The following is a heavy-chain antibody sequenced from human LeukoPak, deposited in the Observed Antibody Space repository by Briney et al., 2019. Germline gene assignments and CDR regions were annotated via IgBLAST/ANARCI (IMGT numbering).Heavy chain of an antibody. CDR2: IIPIFGTA. CDR1: GYTFTSYG. D-gene: IGHD5-18*01. CDR3: AGGLGYSYGFDAFDI. J-gene: IGHJ3*02. V-gene: IGHV1-69*06. Sequence: ASVKVSCKASGYTFTSYGISWVRQAPGQGLEWMGGIIPIFGTANYAQKFQGRVTITADKSTSTAYMELSSLRSEDTAVYYCAGGLGYSYGFDAFDIWGQGTMVTVSS.